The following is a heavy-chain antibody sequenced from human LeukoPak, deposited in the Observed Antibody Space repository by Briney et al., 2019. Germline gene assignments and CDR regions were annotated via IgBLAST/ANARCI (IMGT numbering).Heavy chain of an antibody. CDR3: ARDSPYCSGGSCYSRTLYGMDV. CDR2: IYYSGST. V-gene: IGHV4-31*03. CDR1: GGSISSGGYY. J-gene: IGHJ6*02. D-gene: IGHD2-15*01. Sequence: SQTLSLTCTVSGGSISSGGYYWSWIRQHPGKGLEWIGYIYYSGSTYYNPSLKSRVTISVDTSKNQFSLKLSSVTAADTAVYYCARDSPYCSGGSCYSRTLYGMDVWGQGTTVTVSS.